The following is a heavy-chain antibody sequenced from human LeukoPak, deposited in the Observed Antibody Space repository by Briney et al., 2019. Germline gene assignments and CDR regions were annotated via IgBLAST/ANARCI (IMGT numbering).Heavy chain of an antibody. D-gene: IGHD3-22*01. J-gene: IGHJ4*02. CDR2: INPNSGGT. Sequence: ASVKVSCKASGYTFTGYYMHWVRQAPGQGLEWMGWINPNSGGTNYAQKFQGWVTMTRDTSISTAYMELSRLRSDDTAVYYCAREGGQEYYDSSGYYDYWGQGTLVTVSS. V-gene: IGHV1-2*04. CDR1: GYTFTGYY. CDR3: AREGGQEYYDSSGYYDY.